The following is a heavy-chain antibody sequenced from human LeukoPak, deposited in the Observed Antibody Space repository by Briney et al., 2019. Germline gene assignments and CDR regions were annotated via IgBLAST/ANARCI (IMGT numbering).Heavy chain of an antibody. CDR1: GFTFSSYE. CDR3: AKDDEGYIY. CDR2: IKEDGSAT. Sequence: PGGSLRLSCAASGFTFSSYEMNWVRQAPGKGLEWVANIKEDGSATYYIDSVKGRFTISKDNARNSLHLQLNSLRAEDTAVYYCAKDDEGYIYWGQGTLVTVSS. J-gene: IGHJ4*02. V-gene: IGHV3-7*01. D-gene: IGHD5-18*01.